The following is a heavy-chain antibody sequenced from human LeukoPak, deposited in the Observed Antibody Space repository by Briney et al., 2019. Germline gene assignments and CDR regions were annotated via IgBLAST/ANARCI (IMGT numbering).Heavy chain of an antibody. V-gene: IGHV4-61*02. J-gene: IGHJ4*02. Sequence: SETLSLTCTVSGGSISSGTYYWSWIRQPAGKGLEWIGRIYTSGSTNYNPSLNSRVTISRDTSKNHFSLELSSATAADTAVYYCARRHVEYSSSSDPYYFDYWGQGTLVTVSS. CDR3: ARRHVEYSSSSDPYYFDY. CDR2: IYTSGST. CDR1: GGSISSGTYY. D-gene: IGHD6-6*01.